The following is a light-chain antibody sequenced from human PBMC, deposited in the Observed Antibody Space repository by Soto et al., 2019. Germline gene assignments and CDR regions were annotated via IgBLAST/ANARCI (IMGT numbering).Light chain of an antibody. V-gene: IGKV3-15*01. CDR1: QSVSSN. Sequence: ETVMTQPPANLSVSPGERATLSCRASQSVSSNLAWYQQKPGQAPRLLIYGVSIRATGIPARFSGSGSGTEVTLTISSLQSEDFAVYYCQQYNNWHPVTFGGGTKVEIK. CDR3: QQYNNWHPVT. CDR2: GVS. J-gene: IGKJ4*02.